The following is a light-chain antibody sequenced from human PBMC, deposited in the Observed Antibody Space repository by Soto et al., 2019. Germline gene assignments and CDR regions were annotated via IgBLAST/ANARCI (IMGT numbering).Light chain of an antibody. V-gene: IGLV2-14*01. Sequence: QSVRTQPASGSGSPGQSSTISCTGTSSDVGGYNYVSWYQQHPGKAPKLMIYDVSNRPSGVSNRFSGSKSGNTASLTISGLQAEDEAHYYCSSYTLLFGTGTRSPS. CDR2: DVS. J-gene: IGLJ1*01. CDR3: SSYTLL. CDR1: SSDVGGYNY.